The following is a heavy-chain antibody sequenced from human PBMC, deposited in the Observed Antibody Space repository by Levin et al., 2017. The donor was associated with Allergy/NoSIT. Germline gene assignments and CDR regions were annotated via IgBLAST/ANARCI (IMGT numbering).Heavy chain of an antibody. D-gene: IGHD3-3*01. Sequence: GGSLRLSCAASGFTFSSYEMNWVRQAPGKGLDWVSKITTSGDTIYYAESVKGRFTISRDNAKRTLFLHMNSLRVEDTAVYYCARENDDFWSGPDYWGQGTLVTVSS. CDR3: ARENDDFWSGPDY. V-gene: IGHV3-48*03. CDR1: GFTFSSYE. J-gene: IGHJ4*02. CDR2: ITTSGDTI.